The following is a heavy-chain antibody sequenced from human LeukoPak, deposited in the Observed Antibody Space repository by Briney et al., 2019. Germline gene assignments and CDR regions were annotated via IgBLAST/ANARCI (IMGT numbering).Heavy chain of an antibody. Sequence: PSQTLSLTCSVSGDSIRSGPYYWSWIRQPAGKGLEWIGRIYTSGSTSYNPSLKSRVTISVDTSKNQFSLKLTSVTAADTAVYYCARGGGATRIDYWGQGTLVTVSS. CDR2: IYTSGST. D-gene: IGHD5-12*01. J-gene: IGHJ4*02. CDR3: ARGGGATRIDY. V-gene: IGHV4-61*02. CDR1: GDSIRSGPYY.